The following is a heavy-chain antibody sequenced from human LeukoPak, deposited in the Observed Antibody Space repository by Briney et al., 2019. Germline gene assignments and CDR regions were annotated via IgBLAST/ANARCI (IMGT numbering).Heavy chain of an antibody. CDR2: ISGSGDIT. J-gene: IGHJ5*02. V-gene: IGHV3-23*01. CDR1: GFTFSSYA. D-gene: IGHD4-17*01. CDR3: AKDGGPTVSGWFDP. Sequence: AGSLRLSCAASGFTFSSYAMSWVRQAPGKGLEWVSAISGSGDITYYTDSVKGRFTMSRDNSKNTQFLQMNSLGAEDTAVYYCAKDGGPTVSGWFDPWGQGTLVTVSS.